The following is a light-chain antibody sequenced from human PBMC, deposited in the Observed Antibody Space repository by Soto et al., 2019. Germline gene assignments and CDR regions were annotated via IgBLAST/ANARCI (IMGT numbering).Light chain of an antibody. V-gene: IGKV2-28*01. CDR3: MQTLQTPRA. CDR1: QSLLHSNGYNY. J-gene: IGKJ1*01. CDR2: LGS. Sequence: DIVMTQSPLSLPVTPGEPASISCRSSQSLLHSNGYNYLDWYLQKPGQSPQLLIYLGSNRASGVPARFGGSGSGTYFTLKINRVEAEDVGVYYCMQTLQTPRAFGQGTKVEIK.